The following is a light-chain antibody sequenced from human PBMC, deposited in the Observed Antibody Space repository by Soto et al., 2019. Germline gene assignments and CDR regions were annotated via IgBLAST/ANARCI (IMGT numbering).Light chain of an antibody. CDR2: GAS. J-gene: IGKJ4*01. CDR3: QQYSDSPLT. CDR1: QTVSRNN. V-gene: IGKV3-20*01. Sequence: EIVLTQSPGTLSLSPGERATLSCRASQTVSRNNLVWYQQRPGQPPRLLIYGASSRATGIPDRFSGSGSGTGFSLTISRLEPEDFAVYYCQQYSDSPLTFGGGTKVDIK.